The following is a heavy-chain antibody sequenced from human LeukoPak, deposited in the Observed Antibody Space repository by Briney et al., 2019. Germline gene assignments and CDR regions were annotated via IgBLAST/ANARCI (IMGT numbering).Heavy chain of an antibody. D-gene: IGHD4-11*01. CDR3: ARDDDYSSHFDY. CDR2: ISSSSSYI. V-gene: IGHV3-21*01. CDR1: GFTFSSYS. J-gene: IGHJ4*02. Sequence: GGSLRLSCAASGFTFSSYSMNWVRQAPGKGLEWVSSISSSSSYIYYADSVKGRFTISRDNAKDSLYLQMNSLRAEDTAVYYCARDDDYSSHFDYWGQGTLVTVSS.